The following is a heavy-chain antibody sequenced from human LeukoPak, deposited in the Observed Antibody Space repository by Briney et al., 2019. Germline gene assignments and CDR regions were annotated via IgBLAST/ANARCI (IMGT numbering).Heavy chain of an antibody. J-gene: IGHJ3*02. CDR3: ASSSSLGITGKVLRAFDI. D-gene: IGHD1-20*01. Sequence: SETLSLTCTVSGGSISSYYWSWIRQPPGKGLEWIGYIYYSGSTNYNPSLKSRVTISVDTSKNQFSLKLSFVTAADTAVYYCASSSSLGITGKVLRAFDIWGQGTMVTVSS. CDR2: IYYSGST. V-gene: IGHV4-59*01. CDR1: GGSISSYY.